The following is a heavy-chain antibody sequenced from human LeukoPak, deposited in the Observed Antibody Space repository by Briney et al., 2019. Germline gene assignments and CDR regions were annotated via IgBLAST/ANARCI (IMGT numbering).Heavy chain of an antibody. Sequence: PGGSLRLSCAASGFTFSSFAMSWVRQAPGKGLEWVSAISGSGGSTSYADSVKGRFPISRDDSKNTLFLQMNSLRAEDTAFYYCAKDRSCSGSSCNVGSWGQGTMVTVPS. CDR3: AKDRSCSGSSCNVGS. J-gene: IGHJ3*01. D-gene: IGHD2-15*01. V-gene: IGHV3-23*01. CDR2: ISGSGGST. CDR1: GFTFSSFA.